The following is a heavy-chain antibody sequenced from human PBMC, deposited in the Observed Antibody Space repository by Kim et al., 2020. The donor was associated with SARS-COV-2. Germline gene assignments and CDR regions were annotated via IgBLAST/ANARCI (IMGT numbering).Heavy chain of an antibody. CDR1: GYTFTGYY. CDR2: INPNSGGT. CDR3: VRDRIGAYSGSYYYDY. D-gene: IGHD1-26*01. J-gene: IGHJ4*02. V-gene: IGHV1-2*04. Sequence: ASVKVSCKASGYTFTGYYMHWVRQAPGQGLEWMGWINPNSGGTNYAQKFQGWVTMTRDTSISTAYMELSRLRSDDTAVYYCVRDRIGAYSGSYYYDYWGQGTLVTVSS.